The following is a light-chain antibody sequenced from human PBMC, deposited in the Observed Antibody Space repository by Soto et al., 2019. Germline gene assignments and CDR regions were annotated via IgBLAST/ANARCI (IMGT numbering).Light chain of an antibody. V-gene: IGLV2-14*01. CDR1: NSDIGGYDY. CDR2: EVI. CDR3: SSYTTSSALLV. Sequence: QSALTQPASVSGSPGQSITISCTGTNSDIGGYDYVSWYQRHPGKAPKLMIYEVINRPSGVSNRFSGSKSGNTASLTISGLQAEDAADYFCSSYTTSSALLVFGTGTKLTVL. J-gene: IGLJ1*01.